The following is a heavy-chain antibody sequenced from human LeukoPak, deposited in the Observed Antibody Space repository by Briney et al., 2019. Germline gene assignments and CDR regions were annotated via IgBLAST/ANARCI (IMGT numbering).Heavy chain of an antibody. Sequence: PSETLSLTCAVYGGSFSGYYWSWIRQPPGKGLEWIGEINHSGSTNYNPSLKSRVTISVDTSKNQFSLRLTSVTAADTAVYYCARGLARDYGGNSEFDYWGQGTLVTVSS. CDR2: INHSGST. CDR1: GGSFSGYY. V-gene: IGHV4-34*01. CDR3: ARGLARDYGGNSEFDY. J-gene: IGHJ4*02. D-gene: IGHD4-23*01.